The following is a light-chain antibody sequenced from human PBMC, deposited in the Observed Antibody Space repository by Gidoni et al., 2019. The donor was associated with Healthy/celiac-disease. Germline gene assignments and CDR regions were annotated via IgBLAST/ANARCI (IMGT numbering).Light chain of an antibody. CDR1: QSVSRN. J-gene: IGKJ1*01. CDR3: QQYNNWPGWT. V-gene: IGKV3-15*01. Sequence: EIVMTQSPATLSVSPGERATLSCRASQSVSRNLAWYQQKPGQAPRLLIDGASTRATGIPARFSGSGSGTEFTFTISSLQSEDFAVYYCQQYNNWPGWTFGQGTKVEIK. CDR2: GAS.